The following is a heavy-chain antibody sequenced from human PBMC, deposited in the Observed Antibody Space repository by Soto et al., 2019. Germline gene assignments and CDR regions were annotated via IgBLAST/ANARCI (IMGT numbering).Heavy chain of an antibody. V-gene: IGHV3-30*04. D-gene: IGHD1-26*01. CDR3: AKEGGLSGSYYISSSYYFDY. Sequence: GGSLGLSCAASRFTFNSYAMHLARQAPGKGLEWVAIISYDGSNTYYADSVKGRFTISRDNSKNTLYLQMNSLRAEDTSVYYCAKEGGLSGSYYISSSYYFDYWGQGTLVTVSS. CDR2: ISYDGSNT. CDR1: RFTFNSYA. J-gene: IGHJ4*02.